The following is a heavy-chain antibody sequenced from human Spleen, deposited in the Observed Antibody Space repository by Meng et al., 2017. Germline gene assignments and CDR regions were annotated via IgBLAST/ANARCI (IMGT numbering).Heavy chain of an antibody. Sequence: GESLKISCAASGFTFSSYAMHWVRQAPGKGLEWVAVISYDGSNKYYADSVKGRFTISRDNSKNTLYLQMNSLRAEDTAVYYCARDSGYSYGYFLYWGQGTLVTVSS. CDR2: ISYDGSNK. CDR1: GFTFSSYA. D-gene: IGHD5-18*01. J-gene: IGHJ4*02. V-gene: IGHV3-30*04. CDR3: ARDSGYSYGYFLY.